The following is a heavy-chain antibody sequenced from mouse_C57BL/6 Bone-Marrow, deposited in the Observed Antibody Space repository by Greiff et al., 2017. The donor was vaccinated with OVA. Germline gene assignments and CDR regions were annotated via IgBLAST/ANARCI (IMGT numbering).Heavy chain of an antibody. CDR3: AEESYGNYEAY. D-gene: IGHD2-1*01. CDR1: GFNIKDYY. CDR2: IDPEDGET. J-gene: IGHJ3*01. Sequence: VTLKESGAELVKPGASVKLSCTASGFNIKDYYMHWVKQRTEQGLEWIGRIDPEDGETKYAPKFQGKATITADTSSNTAYLQLSSLTSEDTAVYYGAEESYGNYEAYWGQGTLVTVSA. V-gene: IGHV14-2*01.